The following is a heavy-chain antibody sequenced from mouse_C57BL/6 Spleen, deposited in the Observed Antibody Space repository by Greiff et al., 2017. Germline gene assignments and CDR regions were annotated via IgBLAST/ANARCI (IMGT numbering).Heavy chain of an antibody. Sequence: EVQLQQSGAGLVRPGASVKFSCTASGFNFTDYYMHWVNQRPEQGLEWIGRIDTEDGDTEYTPKFQGKVTMTANTSSNTAYLQLSNLTSEDSAVYYCNYSGRGSSYEFAYWGQGTLVTVSA. CDR1: GFNFTDYY. J-gene: IGHJ3*01. V-gene: IGHV14-1*01. CDR3: NYSGRGSSYEFAY. D-gene: IGHD1-1*01. CDR2: IDTEDGDT.